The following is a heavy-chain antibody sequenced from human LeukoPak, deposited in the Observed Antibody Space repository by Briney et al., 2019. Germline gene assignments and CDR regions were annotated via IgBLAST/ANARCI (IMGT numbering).Heavy chain of an antibody. V-gene: IGHV4-61*02. Sequence: PSETLSLTCTVSGASISSGGYFWSWIRKPAGQGVEWIGRIETSGSTNYNPSLKSRVTISVDTSKNQFSLKLRSVTAADTAVYYCARALCINGICEWFDPWGQGTLVTVSS. CDR3: ARALCINGICEWFDP. CDR1: GASISSGGYF. J-gene: IGHJ5*02. D-gene: IGHD2-8*01. CDR2: IETSGST.